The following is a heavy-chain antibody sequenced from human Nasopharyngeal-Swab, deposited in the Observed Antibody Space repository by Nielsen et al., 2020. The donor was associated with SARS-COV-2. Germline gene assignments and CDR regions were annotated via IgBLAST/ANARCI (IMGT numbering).Heavy chain of an antibody. J-gene: IGHJ6*03. Sequence: ASVHVSCKASGYTFTSYAMHWVLHPPGPRLVWMVWINAGNGNTKYSQKFQGRVTITRDTSASTAYMELSSLRSEDTAVYYCARDRRSGYHYEGKDTYYYYMDVWGKGTTVTVSS. CDR2: INAGNGNT. CDR3: ARDRRSGYHYEGKDTYYYYMDV. D-gene: IGHD3-22*01. CDR1: GYTFTSYA. V-gene: IGHV1-3*01.